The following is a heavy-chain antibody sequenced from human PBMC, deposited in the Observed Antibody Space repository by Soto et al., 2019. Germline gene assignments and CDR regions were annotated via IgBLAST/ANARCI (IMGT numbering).Heavy chain of an antibody. V-gene: IGHV3-9*01. J-gene: IGHJ4*02. D-gene: IGHD3-3*01. Sequence: EVQLVESGGRLVQPGRSLRLSCVGTGLNFDDFAMHWVRQAPGKGLEWVSGITWNSRVLAYADSVKGRFTISRDNARNSLYLQMDSLRDEDTALSYCATGRYDFWSPYYFDSWGEGTLVAVSS. CDR1: GLNFDDFA. CDR3: ATGRYDFWSPYYFDS. CDR2: ITWNSRVL.